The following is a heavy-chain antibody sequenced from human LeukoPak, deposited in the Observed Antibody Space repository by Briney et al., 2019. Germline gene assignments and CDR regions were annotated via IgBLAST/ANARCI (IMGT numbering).Heavy chain of an antibody. Sequence: PSETLFLTCDVSGDSISSGYYWGWIRQPPGKGLEWIGSIYHSGSTTYNPSLKSRVTLSADTSKNQFSLKVRSVTAADTAVYYCARNSSGWFFDYWGQGTLVTVSS. V-gene: IGHV4-38-2*01. J-gene: IGHJ4*02. D-gene: IGHD6-19*01. CDR3: ARNSSGWFFDY. CDR1: GDSISSGYY. CDR2: IYHSGST.